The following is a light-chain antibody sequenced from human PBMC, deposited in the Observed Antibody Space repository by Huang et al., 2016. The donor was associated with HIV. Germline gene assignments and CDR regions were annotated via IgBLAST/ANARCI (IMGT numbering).Light chain of an antibody. J-gene: IGKJ2*01. CDR3: QQYYKLYT. Sequence: IVMTQSPGTLSVSPGARATLSCRASQSVGSTLAWYQQKPGQSPRLLIYGASTRATGIPARFSGSGSGTEFTLTISSLQSEDFAVYYCQQYYKLYTFGQGTKLEIK. CDR1: QSVGST. CDR2: GAS. V-gene: IGKV3-15*01.